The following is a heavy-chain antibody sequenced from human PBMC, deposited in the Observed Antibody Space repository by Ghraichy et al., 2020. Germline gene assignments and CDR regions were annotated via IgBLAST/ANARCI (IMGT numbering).Heavy chain of an antibody. D-gene: IGHD4-11*01. V-gene: IGHV3-11*01. CDR2: ISSSGSTI. Sequence: GESLNISCAASGFTFSDYYMSWIRQAPGKGLEWVSYISSSGSTIYYADSVKGRFTISRDNAKNSLYLQMNSLRAEDTAVYYCARVVSVTTVTTLWAKRLNYYYYMDVWGKGTTVTVSS. CDR3: ARVVSVTTVTTLWAKRLNYYYYMDV. J-gene: IGHJ6*03. CDR1: GFTFSDYY.